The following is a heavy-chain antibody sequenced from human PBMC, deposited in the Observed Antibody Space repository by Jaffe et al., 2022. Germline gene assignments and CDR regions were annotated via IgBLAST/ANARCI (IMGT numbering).Heavy chain of an antibody. V-gene: IGHV4-38-2*01. J-gene: IGHJ4*02. CDR2: RHHLGTT. CDR1: GSSVTNSFY. Sequence: QESGPGLLKPSETLSLTCFVSGSSVTNSFYWAWIRQPPGRGLEWIGSRHHLGTTYYNSSLKSRVTMSIDTSRNQFSLNLTSVTASDTARYFCARRSMGGAVNYFDYWGQGILVTVSS. D-gene: IGHD3-16*01. CDR3: ARRSMGGAVNYFDY.